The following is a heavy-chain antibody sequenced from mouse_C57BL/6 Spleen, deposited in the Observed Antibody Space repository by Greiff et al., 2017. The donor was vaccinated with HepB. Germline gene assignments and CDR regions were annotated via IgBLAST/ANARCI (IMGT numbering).Heavy chain of an antibody. Sequence: EVQLVESGGGLVKPGGSLKLSCAASGFTFSSYAMSWVRQTPEKRLEWVATISDGGSYTYYPDNVKGRFTISRDNAKNNLYLQMSHLKSEDTAMYYCARDREYYGIWYFDVWGTGTTVTVSS. CDR1: GFTFSSYA. CDR3: ARDREYYGIWYFDV. V-gene: IGHV5-4*01. CDR2: ISDGGSYT. D-gene: IGHD1-1*01. J-gene: IGHJ1*03.